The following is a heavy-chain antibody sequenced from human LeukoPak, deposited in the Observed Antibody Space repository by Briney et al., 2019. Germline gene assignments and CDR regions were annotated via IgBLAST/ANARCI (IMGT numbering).Heavy chain of an antibody. J-gene: IGHJ4*02. V-gene: IGHV3-74*01. D-gene: IGHD2-8*01. CDR3: ATKQWLAPPPDS. CDR1: GFTFSKDS. CDR2: INTDGTVT. Sequence: PGGSLRLSCAASGFTFSKDSMLWVRQAPGKGLESVSRINTDGTVTTYADSVKGRFTVSRDNADNTMFLQMNSVRDEDTAVYYCATKQWLAPPPDSWGQGTPVTVSS.